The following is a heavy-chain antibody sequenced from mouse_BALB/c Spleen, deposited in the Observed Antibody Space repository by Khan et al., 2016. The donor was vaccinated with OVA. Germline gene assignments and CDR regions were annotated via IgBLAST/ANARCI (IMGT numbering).Heavy chain of an antibody. D-gene: IGHD1-1*01. CDR1: GYTFTNYG. CDR2: INTNTGET. CDR3: ARSGGVLLYGGYFDV. Sequence: QIQLVQSGPELKKPGETVKISCKASGYTFTNYGVNWVKQAPEKGLKWMGWINTNTGETTYGDDFKGRFAFSLETSASTAYLQINRLKNEDMAKYFCARSGGVLLYGGYFDVWGAGTTVTVSS. J-gene: IGHJ1*01. V-gene: IGHV9-1*02.